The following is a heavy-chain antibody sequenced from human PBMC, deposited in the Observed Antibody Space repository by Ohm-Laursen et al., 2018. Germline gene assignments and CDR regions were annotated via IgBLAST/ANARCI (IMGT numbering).Heavy chain of an antibody. CDR2: IDYRGST. J-gene: IGHJ4*02. V-gene: IGHV4-59*08. CDR1: GGSISSYY. CDR3: ATTTMDTSGWFGNYFDS. Sequence: SETLSLTCTVSGGSISSYYWSWIRQPAGKGLEWIGYIDYRGSTKYNPSLRSRVTMSIDTSRNQLSLKLSSVTAADTAVYYCATTTMDTSGWFGNYFDSWGQGTLVTVSA. D-gene: IGHD6-19*01.